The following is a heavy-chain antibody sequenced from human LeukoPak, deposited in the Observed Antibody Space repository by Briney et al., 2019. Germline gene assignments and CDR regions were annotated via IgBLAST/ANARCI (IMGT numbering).Heavy chain of an antibody. CDR3: ARDPYCSSTSCQGWFDP. CDR1: GFTFSSYS. Sequence: GGSLRLSCAASGFTFSSYSMNWVRQAPGKGLEWVSSISSSSSYIYYADSVKGRFTISRDNAKNSLYLQMNSLRAEDTAVYYCARDPYCSSTSCQGWFDPWGQGTLVTVSS. J-gene: IGHJ5*02. V-gene: IGHV3-21*01. D-gene: IGHD2-2*01. CDR2: ISSSSSYI.